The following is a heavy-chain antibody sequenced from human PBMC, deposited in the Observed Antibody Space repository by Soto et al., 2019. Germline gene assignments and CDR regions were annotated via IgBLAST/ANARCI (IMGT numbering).Heavy chain of an antibody. CDR2: IIPIFGTA. CDR1: GGTFSSYA. D-gene: IGHD3-3*01. V-gene: IGHV1-69*01. J-gene: IGHJ6*02. CDR3: ARGSNYDFWSGYGMDV. Sequence: QVQLVQSGAEVKKPGSSVKVSCKASGGTFSSYAISWVRQAPGQGLEWMGGIIPIFGTANYAQKFQGRVTITADESTSTAYMALSSLRSEVTAVYYCARGSNYDFWSGYGMDVWGQGTTVTVSS.